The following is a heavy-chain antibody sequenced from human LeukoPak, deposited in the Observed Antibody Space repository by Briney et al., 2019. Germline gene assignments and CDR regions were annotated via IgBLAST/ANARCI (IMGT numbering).Heavy chain of an antibody. J-gene: IGHJ4*02. CDR3: ARGSTPSSGYFSPFDY. V-gene: IGHV3-48*01. Sequence: GGSLRLSCAASGFTFSSYGMNWVRQAPGKGLEWVSYISSSSSTIYYADSVKGRSTISRDNAKNSLYLQMNSLRAEDTAVYYCARGSTPSSGYFSPFDYWGQGTLVTVSS. CDR2: ISSSSSTI. D-gene: IGHD3-22*01. CDR1: GFTFSSYG.